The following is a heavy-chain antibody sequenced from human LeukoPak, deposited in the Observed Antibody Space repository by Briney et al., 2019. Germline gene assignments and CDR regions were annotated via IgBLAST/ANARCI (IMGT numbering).Heavy chain of an antibody. J-gene: IGHJ5*02. V-gene: IGHV1-46*01. CDR1: GYTFTSYY. Sequence: PGASVKVSCKASGYTFTSYYMHWVRQAPGQGLEWMGIINPSGGSTSYAQKFQGRVTMTRDTSTSTVYMELSSLRSEDTAVYYCARGAFEIRSYGPTGFDPWGQGTLVTVSS. CDR2: INPSGGST. CDR3: ARGAFEIRSYGPTGFDP. D-gene: IGHD1-26*01.